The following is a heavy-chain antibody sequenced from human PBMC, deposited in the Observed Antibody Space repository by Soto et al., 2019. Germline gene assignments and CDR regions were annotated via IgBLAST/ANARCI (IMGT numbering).Heavy chain of an antibody. V-gene: IGHV4-59*08. CDR1: GGSISSYY. CDR2: IYYSGST. Sequence: SETLSLTCTVSGGSISSYYWSWSRQPPGKGLEWIGYIYYSGSTNYNPSLKSRVTISVDTSKNQFSLKLSSVTAADTAVYYCARASTVTTRGSRNNWFDPWGQGTLVTVS. CDR3: ARASTVTTRGSRNNWFDP. J-gene: IGHJ5*02. D-gene: IGHD4-17*01.